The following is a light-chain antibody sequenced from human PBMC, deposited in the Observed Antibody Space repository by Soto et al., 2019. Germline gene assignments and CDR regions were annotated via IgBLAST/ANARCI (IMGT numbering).Light chain of an antibody. CDR3: MQGTYWPPA. V-gene: IGKV2-30*01. CDR2: KVS. Sequence: DVVMPQSPLSLPVTLGQPASISCRSAPSLAYSDGNTYLSWFHQRPGQSPRRLIYKVSNRDSVVPDRFSGSVSGTAFTLKISRVEAEDVGVYYCMQGTYWPPAFGQGTKLEIK. CDR1: PSLAYSDGNTY. J-gene: IGKJ2*01.